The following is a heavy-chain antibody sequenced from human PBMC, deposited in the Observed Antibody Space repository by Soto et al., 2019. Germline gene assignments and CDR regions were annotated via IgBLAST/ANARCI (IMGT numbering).Heavy chain of an antibody. J-gene: IGHJ3*02. CDR3: AKSPVAGTLGAFDI. CDR2: ISGSGGST. CDR1: GFTFSSYA. V-gene: IGHV3-23*01. Sequence: TGGSLRLSCAASGFTFSSYAMSWVRQAPGKGLEWVSAISGSGGSTYYADSVKGRFTISRDNSKNTLYLQMNSLRAEDMAVYYCAKSPVAGTLGAFDIWGQGTMVTVSS. D-gene: IGHD6-19*01.